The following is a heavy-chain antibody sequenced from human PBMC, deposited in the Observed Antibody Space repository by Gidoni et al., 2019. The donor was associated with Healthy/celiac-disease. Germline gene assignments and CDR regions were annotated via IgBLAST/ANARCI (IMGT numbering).Heavy chain of an antibody. J-gene: IGHJ6*02. Sequence: QVQLVQSGAEVKKPGSSVKVSCKASGGTFRRHAITWVRQAPGKGLEWMGGIIPIFGTENYAQKFQGRVTITADESTSTAYMELSSLRSEDTAVYYCARGDSGYDPPHRYYYYGMDVWGQGTTVTVSS. V-gene: IGHV1-69*01. D-gene: IGHD5-12*01. CDR3: ARGDSGYDPPHRYYYYGMDV. CDR2: IIPIFGTE. CDR1: GGTFRRHA.